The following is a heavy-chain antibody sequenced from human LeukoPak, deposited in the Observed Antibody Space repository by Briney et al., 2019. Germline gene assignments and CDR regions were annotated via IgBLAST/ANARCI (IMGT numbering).Heavy chain of an antibody. Sequence: SGGSLRLSCAASGFTFRSYGIHWVRQAPGKGLEWVAVIWYDGSNKYYADSVKGRFTISRDNSKNTLYLQMNSLRAEDTAVYYCARKYSSGWGYFDYWGQGTLVTVSS. CDR2: IWYDGSNK. CDR3: ARKYSSGWGYFDY. J-gene: IGHJ4*02. CDR1: GFTFRSYG. V-gene: IGHV3-33*01. D-gene: IGHD6-19*01.